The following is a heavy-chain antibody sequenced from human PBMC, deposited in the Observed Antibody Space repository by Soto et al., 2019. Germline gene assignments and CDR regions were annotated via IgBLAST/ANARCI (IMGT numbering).Heavy chain of an antibody. J-gene: IGHJ4*02. CDR3: ARGYCSSTSCYTFLVDYYGSGLDY. CDR2: TNPNSGGT. CDR1: GYTFTGYY. Sequence: ASVKVSCKASGYTFTGYYMHWVRQAPGQGLEWMGWTNPNSGGTNYAQKFQGRVTMTRDTSISTAYMELSRLRSDDTAVYYCARGYCSSTSCYTFLVDYYGSGLDYWGQGTLVTVSS. V-gene: IGHV1-2*02. D-gene: IGHD2-2*02.